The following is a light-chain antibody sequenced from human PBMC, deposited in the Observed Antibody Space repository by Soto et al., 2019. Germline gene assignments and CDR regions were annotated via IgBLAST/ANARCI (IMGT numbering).Light chain of an antibody. Sequence: EIVMTQSPGTLSVSPGERATLSCRASQSVSHNLAWYQQKPGQAPRLLFYGASTRATGIPARFSGSGSGTDFTLTISSLQSEDFAVHYCQQSNNWPYTFGQGTKLEIK. V-gene: IGKV3-15*01. CDR1: QSVSHN. J-gene: IGKJ2*01. CDR2: GAS. CDR3: QQSNNWPYT.